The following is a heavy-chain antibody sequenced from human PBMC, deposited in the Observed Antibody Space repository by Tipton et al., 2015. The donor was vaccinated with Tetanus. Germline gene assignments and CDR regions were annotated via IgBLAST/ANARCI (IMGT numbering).Heavy chain of an antibody. J-gene: IGHJ1*01. V-gene: IGHV3-23*01. CDR2: IGGGGGDST. Sequence: SLRLSCAASGFSFSTSAMSWVRQAPGKGLEWVSVIGGGGGDSTYYADSVKGRFTIFRDNSKNTLFLQMNSLRAGDTSVYYCATIRGRSRGFDEYFQHWGQGPLVTVSS. CDR3: ATIRGRSRGFDEYFQH. D-gene: IGHD2-15*01. CDR1: GFSFSTSA.